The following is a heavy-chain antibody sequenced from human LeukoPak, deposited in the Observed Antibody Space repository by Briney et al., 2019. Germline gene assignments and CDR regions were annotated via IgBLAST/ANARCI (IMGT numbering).Heavy chain of an antibody. V-gene: IGHV7-4-1*02. J-gene: IGHJ3*02. D-gene: IGHD5-18*01. CDR2: INTNTGNP. Sequence: ASVKVSCKASGYTFTSYAMNWVRQAPGQGLEWMGWINTNTGNPTYAQGFTGRFVFSLDTSVSTAYLQISSLKAEDTAVYYCAREMNTAMAPIPSRADIWGQGTMVTVSS. CDR1: GYTFTSYA. CDR3: AREMNTAMAPIPSRADI.